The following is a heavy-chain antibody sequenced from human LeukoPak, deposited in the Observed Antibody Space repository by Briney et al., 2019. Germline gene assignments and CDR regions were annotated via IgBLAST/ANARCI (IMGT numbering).Heavy chain of an antibody. CDR1: DGSIGSAGYY. CDR3: ARVTSGSYYNAYDY. J-gene: IGHJ4*02. D-gene: IGHD3-10*01. Sequence: PLETLSLTCTVSDGSIGSAGYYWSWIRQHPGKGLEWIGYIHYSGSTYYNPSLKSRLTISIGPSKKQFSLKLSSVTAADTAIYYCARVTSGSYYNAYDYWGQGTLVTVSS. V-gene: IGHV4-31*03. CDR2: IHYSGST.